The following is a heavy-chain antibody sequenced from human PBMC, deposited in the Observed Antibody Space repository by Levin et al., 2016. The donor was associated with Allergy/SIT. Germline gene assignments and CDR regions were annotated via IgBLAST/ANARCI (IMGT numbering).Heavy chain of an antibody. CDR3: AKDAFWSGYYPSYYFDY. J-gene: IGHJ4*02. CDR2: ISGSGGST. Sequence: GESLKISCAASGFTFSSYAMSWVRQAPGKGLEWVSAISGSGGSTYYADSVKGRFTISRDNSKNTLYLQMNSLRAEDTAVYYCAKDAFWSGYYPSYYFDYWGQGTLVTVSS. CDR1: GFTFSSYA. D-gene: IGHD3-3*01. V-gene: IGHV3-23*01.